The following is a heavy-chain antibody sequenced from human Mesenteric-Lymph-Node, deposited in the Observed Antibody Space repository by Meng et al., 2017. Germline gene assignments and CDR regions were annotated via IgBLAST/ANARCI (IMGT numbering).Heavy chain of an antibody. J-gene: IGHJ5*02. V-gene: IGHV4-30-4*01. D-gene: IGHD3-10*01. CDR2: IYYSGST. CDR3: ARASYGSGSPLGESWFDP. Sequence: VPLQERAHVQVRPSQTLPLTSTVSGCSTSSGDYYWSWIRQPPGKGLEWIECIYYSGSTYYNPSLKGRVTITVDTTKNQFSLNLSSVTAADTAVYYCARASYGSGSPLGESWFDPWGQGTLVTVSS. CDR1: GCSTSSGDYY.